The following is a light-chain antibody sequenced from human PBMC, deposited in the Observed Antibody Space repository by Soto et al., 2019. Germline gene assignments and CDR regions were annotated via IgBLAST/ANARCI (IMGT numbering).Light chain of an antibody. CDR3: HQYAVSPLT. CDR1: QSVGRNY. CDR2: DAS. J-gene: IGKJ4*01. V-gene: IGKV3-20*01. Sequence: EIVLTQSPGTLSLSPGESATLSCSASQSVGRNYFAWFQHKPDQAPRLLIYDASNRATGVPDRFSGSGSGTDFTLSVTRQEPEDFAVYYCHQYAVSPLTFGGGTTVELK.